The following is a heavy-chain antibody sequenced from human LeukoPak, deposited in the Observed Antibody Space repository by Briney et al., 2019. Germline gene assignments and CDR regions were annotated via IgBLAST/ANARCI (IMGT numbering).Heavy chain of an antibody. D-gene: IGHD3-3*01. CDR2: ISSSSSTI. CDR3: AREVEIFGDNWFDP. CDR1: GFTFSSYS. Sequence: QPGGSLRLSCAASGFTFSSYSMNWVRQAPGKGLEWVSYISSSSSTIYYADSVKGRFTISRDNAKNSLYLQMNSLRAEDTAVYYCAREVEIFGDNWFDPWGQGTLVTVSS. V-gene: IGHV3-48*01. J-gene: IGHJ5*02.